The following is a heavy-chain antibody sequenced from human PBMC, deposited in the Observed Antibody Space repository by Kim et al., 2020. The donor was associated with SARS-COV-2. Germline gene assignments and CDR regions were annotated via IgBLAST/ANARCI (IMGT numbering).Heavy chain of an antibody. CDR3: ARSKDTALGY. Sequence: AKYSQKFPGRVTITRDTSASTAYMELSSLRSEDTAVYYCARSKDTALGYWGQGTLVTVSS. J-gene: IGHJ4*02. V-gene: IGHV1-3*01. CDR2: A. D-gene: IGHD5-18*01.